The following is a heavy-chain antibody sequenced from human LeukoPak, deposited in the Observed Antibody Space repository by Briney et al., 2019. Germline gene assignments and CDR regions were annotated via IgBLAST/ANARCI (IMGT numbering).Heavy chain of an antibody. V-gene: IGHV1-69*04. CDR1: GGTFSSYA. Sequence: SVKVSCKASGGTFSSYAISWVRQAPGQGLEWMGRIIPILGIANYAQKFQGRVTITADKSTSTAYMELSSQRSEDTAVYYCARGCGGDCYSAFDIWGQGTMVTVSS. J-gene: IGHJ3*02. D-gene: IGHD2-21*02. CDR3: ARGCGGDCYSAFDI. CDR2: IIPILGIA.